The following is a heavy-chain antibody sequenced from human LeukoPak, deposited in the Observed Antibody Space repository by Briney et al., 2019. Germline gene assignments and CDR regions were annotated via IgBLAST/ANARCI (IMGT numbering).Heavy chain of an antibody. D-gene: IGHD4/OR15-4a*01. CDR1: GGSINNYY. V-gene: IGHV4-4*07. CDR2: IYTRGST. Sequence: PSETLSLTCTVSGGSINNYYWSWIRQPAGKGLEWIGRIYTRGSTNYNPSLKSRVTMSVDTSKNQFSLKLSSVTAADTAVYYCASGEYGWFDPWGQGTLVTVSS. J-gene: IGHJ5*02. CDR3: ASGEYGWFDP.